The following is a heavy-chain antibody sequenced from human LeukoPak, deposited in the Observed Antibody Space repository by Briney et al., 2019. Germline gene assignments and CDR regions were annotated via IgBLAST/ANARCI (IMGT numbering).Heavy chain of an antibody. CDR3: ARKNTIFGVVIEIDPSTYFDY. CDR1: GFSISSRSYY. CDR2: IYYSGST. J-gene: IGHJ4*02. V-gene: IGHV4-39*01. Sequence: SETLSLTCPASGFSISSRSYYWGWIPQPPGKGLEWIRSIYYSGSTYYNPSLKSRVTISVDTSKNQFSLKLSSVTAADTAVYYCARKNTIFGVVIEIDPSTYFDYWGQGTLVTVSS. D-gene: IGHD3-3*01.